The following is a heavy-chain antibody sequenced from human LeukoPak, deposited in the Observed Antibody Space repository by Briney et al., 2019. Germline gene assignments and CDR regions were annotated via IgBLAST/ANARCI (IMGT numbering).Heavy chain of an antibody. CDR1: GGSFSGCY. CDR2: INHSGST. Sequence: SETLSLTCAVYGGSFSGCYWSWIRQPPGKGLEWIGEINHSGSTNYSPSLKSRVTISVDTSKNQFSLKLGSVTAADTAVYYRARGTHGDYAWGVYFDYWGQGTLVTVSS. V-gene: IGHV4-34*01. D-gene: IGHD4-17*01. J-gene: IGHJ4*02. CDR3: ARGTHGDYAWGVYFDY.